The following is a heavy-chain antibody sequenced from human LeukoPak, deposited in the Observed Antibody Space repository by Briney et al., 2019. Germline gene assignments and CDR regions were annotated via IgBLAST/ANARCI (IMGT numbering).Heavy chain of an antibody. CDR3: ARQGKDGYRVVDY. CDR1: GCSFTSYW. Sequence: GESLKISCKGSGCSFTSYWIGWVRQVPGKGLEWMGIIWPDDSDKRYSPSFQGQVTISADKSISTAYLQWSSLKASDTAMYYCARQGKDGYRVVDYWGQGTLVTVSS. V-gene: IGHV5-51*01. CDR2: IWPDDSDK. J-gene: IGHJ4*02. D-gene: IGHD5-24*01.